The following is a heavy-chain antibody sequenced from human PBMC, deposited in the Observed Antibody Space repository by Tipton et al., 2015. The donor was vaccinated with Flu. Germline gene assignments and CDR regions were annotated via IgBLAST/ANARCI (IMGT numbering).Heavy chain of an antibody. CDR1: GFTFDSYG. CDR2: ISFDGNDK. D-gene: IGHD5-12*01. J-gene: IGHJ4*02. CDR3: ARVYRTYYFDY. Sequence: RSLRLSCAASGFTFDSYGLHWVRQAPGKGLEWVAFISFDGNDKSYVDSVKGRFTISRDKSKNTAYLQMNSLRVDDTAVYYCARVYRTYYFDYWGQGTLVAVSS. V-gene: IGHV3-30*03.